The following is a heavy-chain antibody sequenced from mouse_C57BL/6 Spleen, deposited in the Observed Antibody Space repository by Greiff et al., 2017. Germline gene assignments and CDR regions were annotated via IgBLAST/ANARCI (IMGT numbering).Heavy chain of an antibody. V-gene: IGHV1-59*01. D-gene: IGHD1-2*01. J-gene: IGHJ4*01. CDR3: ARGLRLYAMDY. CDR2: IDPSDSYT. Sequence: QVQLQQPGAELVRPGTSVKLSCKASGYTFTSYWMHWVKQRPGQGLEWIGVIDPSDSYTNYNQKFKGKATLTVDTSSSTAYMQLSSLTSEDSAVYYCARGLRLYAMDYWGQGTSVTVSS. CDR1: GYTFTSYW.